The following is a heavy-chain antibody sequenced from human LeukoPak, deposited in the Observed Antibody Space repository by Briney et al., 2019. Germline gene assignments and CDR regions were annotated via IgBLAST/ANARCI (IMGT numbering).Heavy chain of an antibody. J-gene: IGHJ4*02. Sequence: ASVKVSCKVSGTYTLIESSMHWVRQAPGKGLEWMGGFDPEDGETIYAQKFKGRVTMTEDTSTDTAYMDLSSLRSEDTAVYYCATLLGETHFFDYWGQGTLVTVSS. D-gene: IGHD1-26*01. V-gene: IGHV1-24*01. CDR2: FDPEDGET. CDR3: ATLLGETHFFDY. CDR1: GTYTLIESS.